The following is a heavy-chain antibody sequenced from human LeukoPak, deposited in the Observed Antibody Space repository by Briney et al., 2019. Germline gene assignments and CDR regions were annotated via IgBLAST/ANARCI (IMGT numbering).Heavy chain of an antibody. CDR1: GYSISSGYY. CDR3: ARVGVQRTFDY. D-gene: IGHD5-18*01. J-gene: IGHJ4*02. Sequence: SETLSLTCAVSGYSISSGYYWGWIRQPPGKGLEWIGSIYHSGSTYYNPSLKSRVTISVDTSKNQFSRKLSSVTAADPGVYYCARVGVQRTFDYWGQGTLVTVSS. V-gene: IGHV4-38-2*01. CDR2: IYHSGST.